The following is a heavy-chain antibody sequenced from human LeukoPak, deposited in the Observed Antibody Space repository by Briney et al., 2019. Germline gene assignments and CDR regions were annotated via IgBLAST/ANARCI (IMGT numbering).Heavy chain of an antibody. CDR1: GFSFSGHW. CDR2: ISPTGSTT. D-gene: IGHD2-15*01. J-gene: IGHJ1*01. V-gene: IGHV3-74*01. CDR3: AQQVGYCSSGSCYFTY. Sequence: GGSLRLSCTASGFSFSGHWMHWARQLPGKGLVWVSRISPTGSTTSYADSVKGRFTVSRDNAKNTLYLQVNNLRAEDTAVYYCAQQVGYCSSGSCYFTYWGQGTLVTVSS.